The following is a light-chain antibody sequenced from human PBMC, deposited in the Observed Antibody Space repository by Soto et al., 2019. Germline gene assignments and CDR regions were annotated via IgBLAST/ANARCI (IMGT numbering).Light chain of an antibody. V-gene: IGKV1-27*01. CDR1: QGVRNF. CDR3: QKYNSAPYT. Sequence: DIPMTQSPSSLSASVGDRVTITCRASQGVRNFLAWYQQKPGKVPKLLMYAASTLQSGVPSRFSGSGSGTDFTLTISSLQPEDVATYYCQKYNSAPYTFGQVTMLEI. CDR2: AAS. J-gene: IGKJ2*01.